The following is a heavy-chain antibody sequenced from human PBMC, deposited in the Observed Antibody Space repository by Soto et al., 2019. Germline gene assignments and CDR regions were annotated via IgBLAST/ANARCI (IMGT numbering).Heavy chain of an antibody. CDR1: GGSISSGDYY. CDR2: IYYSGST. CDR3: ARGPSDCSSTSCYNGWFDP. D-gene: IGHD2-2*02. V-gene: IGHV4-30-4*01. Sequence: SETLSLTCTVSGGSISSGDYYWSWIRQPPGKGLEWIGYIYYSGSTYYNPSLKSRVTISVDTSKNQLSLKLSSVTAADTAVYYCARGPSDCSSTSCYNGWFDPWGQGTLVTVS. J-gene: IGHJ5*02.